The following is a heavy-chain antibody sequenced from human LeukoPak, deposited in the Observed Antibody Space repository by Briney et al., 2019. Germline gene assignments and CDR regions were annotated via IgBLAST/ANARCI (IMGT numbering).Heavy chain of an antibody. J-gene: IGHJ6*02. Sequence: GASVKVSCKASGYNLLNYGISWVRQAPGQGLEWMGWISSYNGDTKYEQKFQGRGTMTTDTATSTAHMELRSLISDDTAVYYCARKGEPKSSNLYYYYGMDVWGQGPRSPSP. D-gene: IGHD1-14*01. CDR3: ARKGEPKSSNLYYYYGMDV. V-gene: IGHV1-18*01. CDR1: GYNLLNYG. CDR2: ISSYNGDT.